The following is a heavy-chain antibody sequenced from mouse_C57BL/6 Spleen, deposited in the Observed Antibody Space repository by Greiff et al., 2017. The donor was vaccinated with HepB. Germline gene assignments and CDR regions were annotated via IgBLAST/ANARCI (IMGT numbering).Heavy chain of an antibody. Sequence: EVMLVESGGGLVKPGGSLKLSCAASGFTFSSYAMSWVRQTPEKRLEWVATISDGGSYTYYPDNVKGRFTISRDNAKNNLYLQMSHLKSEDTAMYYCARDRDYYGSSSLFDYWGQGTTLTVSS. J-gene: IGHJ2*01. D-gene: IGHD1-1*01. CDR3: ARDRDYYGSSSLFDY. CDR2: ISDGGSYT. CDR1: GFTFSSYA. V-gene: IGHV5-4*01.